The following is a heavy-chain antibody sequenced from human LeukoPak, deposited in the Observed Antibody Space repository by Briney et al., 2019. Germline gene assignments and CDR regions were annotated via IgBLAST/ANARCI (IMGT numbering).Heavy chain of an antibody. CDR1: GYTFTSYY. CDR3: ARGTSPYGSGSYYKKGDLGDY. Sequence: ASVKVSCKASGYTFTSYYMHWVRQAPGQGLEWMGIINPTGGSTSYAQKFQGRVTMTRDTSTSTVYMELSSLRSEDTAVYYCARGTSPYGSGSYYKKGDLGDYWGQGTLVTVSS. J-gene: IGHJ4*02. V-gene: IGHV1-46*01. CDR2: INPTGGST. D-gene: IGHD3-10*01.